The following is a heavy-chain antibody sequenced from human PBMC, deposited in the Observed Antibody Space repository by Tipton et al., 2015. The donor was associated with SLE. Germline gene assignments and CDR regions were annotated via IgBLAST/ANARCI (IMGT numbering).Heavy chain of an antibody. J-gene: IGHJ6*02. CDR3: ARGEFVVVVAATYYYYGMDV. D-gene: IGHD2-15*01. CDR2: INHSGST. CDR1: GGSFSGYY. V-gene: IGHV4-34*01. Sequence: TLSLTCAVYGGSFSGYYWSWIRQPPGKGLEWIGEINHSGSTNYNPSLKSRVTISVDTSKNQFSLKLGSVTAAGTAVYYCARGEFVVVVAATYYYYGMDVWGQGTTVTVSS.